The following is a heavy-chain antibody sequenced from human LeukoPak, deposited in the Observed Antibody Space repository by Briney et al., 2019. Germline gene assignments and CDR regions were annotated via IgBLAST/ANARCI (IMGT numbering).Heavy chain of an antibody. D-gene: IGHD6-6*01. Sequence: ASVKVSCKASGYTFTGYYMHWVRQAPEQGLEWMGWINPNSGGTNYAQKFQGRVTMTRDTSISTAYMELSRLRSDDTAVYYCARLIAARQTYYYYMDVWGKGTTVTVSS. J-gene: IGHJ6*03. CDR1: GYTFTGYY. CDR2: INPNSGGT. CDR3: ARLIAARQTYYYYMDV. V-gene: IGHV1-2*02.